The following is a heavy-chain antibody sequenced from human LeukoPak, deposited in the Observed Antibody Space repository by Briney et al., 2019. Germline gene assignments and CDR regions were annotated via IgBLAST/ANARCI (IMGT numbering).Heavy chain of an antibody. CDR3: ARVSPIYCSSTSCYRYFDY. CDR2: INHSGST. Sequence: PSETLSLTCAVYGGSFSGYYWSWIRQPPGKGLEWIGEINHSGSTNYNPSLKSRVTISVDTSKNQFSLKLSSVTAADTAVYHCARVSPIYCSSTSCYRYFDYWGQGTLVTVSS. J-gene: IGHJ4*02. V-gene: IGHV4-34*01. CDR1: GGSFSGYY. D-gene: IGHD2-2*02.